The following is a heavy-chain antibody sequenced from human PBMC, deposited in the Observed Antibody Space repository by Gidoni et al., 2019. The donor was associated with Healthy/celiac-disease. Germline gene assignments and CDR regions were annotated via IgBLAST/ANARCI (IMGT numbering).Heavy chain of an antibody. CDR3: ARSYCSGGSCYLPYYGMDV. V-gene: IGHV3-74*01. J-gene: IGHJ6*02. CDR1: GFTFSSYW. CDR2: INSDGSST. Sequence: EVQLVESGGGLVQPGGSLRLSCAASGFTFSSYWMHWVRQAPGKGLVWVSRINSDGSSTSYADSVKGRFTISRDNAKNTLYLQMNSLRAEDTAVYYCARSYCSGGSCYLPYYGMDVWGQGTTVTVSS. D-gene: IGHD2-15*01.